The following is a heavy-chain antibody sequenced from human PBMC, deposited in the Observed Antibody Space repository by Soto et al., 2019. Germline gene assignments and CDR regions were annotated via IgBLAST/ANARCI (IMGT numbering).Heavy chain of an antibody. V-gene: IGHV1-8*01. CDR1: GYTFRDFD. CDR3: ARGNPFNYAGFDV. CDR2: MNAKSGDT. J-gene: IGHJ6*02. Sequence: SVKVSFKGTGYTFRDFDINWLRQASGQGPEWMGWMNAKSGDTFFPQRFQGKFNMTWDTSLSTAYMEVGSLTSDDTAIYYCARGNPFNYAGFDVWGQGTKVTVYS. D-gene: IGHD3-16*01.